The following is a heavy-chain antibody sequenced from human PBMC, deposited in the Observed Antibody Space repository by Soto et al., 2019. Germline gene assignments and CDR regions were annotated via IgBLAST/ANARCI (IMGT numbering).Heavy chain of an antibody. CDR1: GGAISSSSYF. D-gene: IGHD4-17*01. CDR2: ILYSGTT. V-gene: IGHV4-39*01. J-gene: IGHJ4*02. Sequence: QLQLQESGPGLLRPSETLSLTCNVSGGAISSSSYFWAWVRQPPGKTLEWIGHILYSGTTHYNESLKSRITISVDTSKNQFSLKLNSVTPADTAIYYCARGGGYYGVLFDYWGQGTLVPVSS. CDR3: ARGGGYYGVLFDY.